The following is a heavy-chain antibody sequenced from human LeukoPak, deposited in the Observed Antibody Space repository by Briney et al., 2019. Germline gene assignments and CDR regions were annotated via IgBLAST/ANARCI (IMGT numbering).Heavy chain of an antibody. CDR3: AKDRPNYYGSNGHYYRRDGDY. J-gene: IGHJ4*02. D-gene: IGHD3-22*01. Sequence: VQPGGSLRLSCAAPGFTFSSYAMSWVRPSTGKGLEWVSSTSGDGGATYYSNSVKGRFTISRDNSRNTLYLQMNSLRAEDTAVYYCAKDRPNYYGSNGHYYRRDGDYWGQGTLVTVSS. V-gene: IGHV3-23*01. CDR1: GFTFSSYA. CDR2: TSGDGGAT.